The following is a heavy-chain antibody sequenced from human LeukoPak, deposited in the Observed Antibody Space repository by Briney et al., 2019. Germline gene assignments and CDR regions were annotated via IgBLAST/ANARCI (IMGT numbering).Heavy chain of an antibody. CDR1: GGTFSSYA. J-gene: IGHJ4*02. V-gene: IGHV1-69*05. CDR2: IIPIFGTA. CDR3: ARDRLRYCSGGSCLNSLDY. Sequence: ASVKVSCKASGGTFSSYAISWVRQAPGQGLEWMGGIIPIFGTANYAQKFQGRVTITTDESTSTAYMELSSLRSEDTAVYYCARDRLRYCSGGSCLNSLDYWGQGTLVTVSS. D-gene: IGHD2-15*01.